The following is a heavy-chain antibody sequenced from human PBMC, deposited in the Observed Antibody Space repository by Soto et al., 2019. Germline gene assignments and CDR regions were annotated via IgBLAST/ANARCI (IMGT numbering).Heavy chain of an antibody. CDR3: LGSGEDYGSYIDY. CDR2: IKHGGKT. J-gene: IGHJ4*02. V-gene: IGHV4-38-2*01. D-gene: IGHD3-10*01. CDR1: GYSISTGHY. Sequence: PSETLSLTCGVSGYSISTGHYWGRIRQPPGKSLEWMGTIKHGGKTFYNPSLRSRVTFSIDTSKNQLSLRLRSVTAADTAVYYCLGSGEDYGSYIDYWGQGTLVTVSS.